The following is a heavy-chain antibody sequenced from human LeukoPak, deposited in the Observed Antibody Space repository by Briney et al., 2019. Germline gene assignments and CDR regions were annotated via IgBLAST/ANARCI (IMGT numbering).Heavy chain of an antibody. Sequence: GGSPRLSCAAFGVTFSSYAMYWVRQAPGKGLEWVSGNFGSGGSTHYADSVKGRFTISRDNSKNTVYLQMNSLRAEDTAVYYCAKTTTGYSSGRFPGWPVDYRGQGTLVTVSS. D-gene: IGHD6-19*01. CDR3: AKTTTGYSSGRFPGWPVDY. CDR2: NFGSGGST. J-gene: IGHJ4*02. V-gene: IGHV3-23*01. CDR1: GVTFSSYA.